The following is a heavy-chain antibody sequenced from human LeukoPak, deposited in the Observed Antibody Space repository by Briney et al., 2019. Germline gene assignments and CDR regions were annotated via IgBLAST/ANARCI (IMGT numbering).Heavy chain of an antibody. J-gene: IGHJ4*02. CDR3: ARVGYCSRGVCYNYDY. Sequence: ASVGVSCKASGYSFTGNYMHWVRQAPGQGFEWMGWINPNTGGTNYAQKFKGRVLMTRDTSISTAYLELSSLKSDDTAVYYCARVGYCSRGVCYNYDYWGQGTQVTVSS. CDR2: INPNTGGT. V-gene: IGHV1-2*02. D-gene: IGHD2-8*01. CDR1: GYSFTGNY.